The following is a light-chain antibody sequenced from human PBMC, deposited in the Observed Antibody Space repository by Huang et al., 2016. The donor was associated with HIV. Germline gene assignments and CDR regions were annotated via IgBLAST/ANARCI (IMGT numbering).Light chain of an antibody. V-gene: IGKV1-39*01. Sequence: DIQMTQSPSSLSASVGDRVTVTCRASQSVGNYLNWYQQKPGKAPKLLIYGASSLQSGVPSRFSGSGSETVFILSITSLQPEDFATDYCQQSYNSWTFGKGTKVDIK. J-gene: IGKJ1*01. CDR2: GAS. CDR1: QSVGNY. CDR3: QQSYNSWT.